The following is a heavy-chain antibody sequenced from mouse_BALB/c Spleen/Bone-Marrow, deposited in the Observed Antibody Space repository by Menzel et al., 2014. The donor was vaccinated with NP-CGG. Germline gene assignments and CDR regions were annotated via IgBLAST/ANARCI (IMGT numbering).Heavy chain of an antibody. J-gene: IGHJ3*01. D-gene: IGHD2-4*01. V-gene: IGHV5-12*02. CDR3: ARHNYDETWFAY. CDR1: GFTFSDYY. Sequence: EVQGVESGGGLVQPGGSLKLSCATSGFTFSDYYMYWVRQTPEKRLEWVAYISNGGGSTYYPDTVKGRFTISRDNAKNALYLQMSRLKSEDPAMYYCARHNYDETWFAYWGQGTLVTVSA. CDR2: ISNGGGST.